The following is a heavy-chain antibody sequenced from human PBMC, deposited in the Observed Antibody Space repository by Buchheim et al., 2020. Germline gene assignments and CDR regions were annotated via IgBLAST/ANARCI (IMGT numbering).Heavy chain of an antibody. CDR1: GFTSSSFA. CDR2: ISGSGETT. CDR3: AKSRYSYGYDCFDF. J-gene: IGHJ4*02. D-gene: IGHD5-18*01. V-gene: IGHV3-23*04. Sequence: EVQLVESGGGLVQPGGSLRLSCAASGFTSSSFAMGWVRQAPGKGLEWVSSISGSGETTNYADSVKGRFTISRDNSQTTLYLEMNSLRAEDTAIYYCAKSRYSYGYDCFDFWGQGTL.